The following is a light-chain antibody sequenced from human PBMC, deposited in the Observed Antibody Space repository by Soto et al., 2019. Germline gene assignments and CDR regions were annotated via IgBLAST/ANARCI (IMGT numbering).Light chain of an antibody. Sequence: EILMTQSPATRSARPAELFTLSSMSSQSVGSGLAWYQQRPGQGPRLLIYCASTRATGIPARFSGSGSGTEFTLTISSLQSEDFAVYYCQQYKNWPHTFGRGTKVDIK. J-gene: IGKJ1*01. CDR2: CAS. V-gene: IGKV3-15*01. CDR3: QQYKNWPHT. CDR1: QSVGSG.